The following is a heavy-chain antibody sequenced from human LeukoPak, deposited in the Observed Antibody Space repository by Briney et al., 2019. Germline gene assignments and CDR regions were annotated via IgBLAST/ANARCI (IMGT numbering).Heavy chain of an antibody. J-gene: IGHJ6*03. D-gene: IGHD6-19*01. V-gene: IGHV1-18*04. CDR3: AKDVAVAYYYYMDV. Sequence: ASVKVSCKASAYIFTAYYIHWVRQAPGQGLEWMGWISAYNGNTNYAQKLQGRVTMTTDTSTSTAYMELRSLRSDDTAAYYCAKDVAVAYYYYMDVWGKGTTVTVSS. CDR2: ISAYNGNT. CDR1: AYIFTAYY.